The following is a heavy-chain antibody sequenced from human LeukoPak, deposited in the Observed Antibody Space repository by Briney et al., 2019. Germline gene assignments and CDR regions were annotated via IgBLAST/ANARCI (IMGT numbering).Heavy chain of an antibody. Sequence: GGSLRLSCAASGSTVSSNYMSWVRQAPGKGLEWVSVIYSGGSTYYADSVKGRLTISRDNSKNTLYLQMNSLRAEDTAVYYCAREGPSDDSSGYDAFDIWGQGTMVTVSS. CDR3: AREGPSDDSSGYDAFDI. CDR2: IYSGGST. V-gene: IGHV3-53*01. J-gene: IGHJ3*02. CDR1: GSTVSSNY. D-gene: IGHD3-22*01.